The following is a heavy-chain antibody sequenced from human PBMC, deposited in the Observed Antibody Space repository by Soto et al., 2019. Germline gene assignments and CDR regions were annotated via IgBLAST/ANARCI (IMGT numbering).Heavy chain of an antibody. V-gene: IGHV3-53*01. J-gene: IGHJ6*02. Sequence: GGSLRLSCATSGLTFSNYAMSWVRQAPGKGLEWVSVIYSGGSTYYADSVRGRFTISRDNSKNTLYLQMKSLRAEDTAVYYCARDPPATRHGMDVWGQGTTVTVSS. CDR2: IYSGGST. CDR1: GLTFSNYA. CDR3: ARDPPATRHGMDV.